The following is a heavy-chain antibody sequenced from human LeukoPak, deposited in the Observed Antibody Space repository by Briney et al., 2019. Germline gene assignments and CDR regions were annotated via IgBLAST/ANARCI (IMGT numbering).Heavy chain of an antibody. CDR3: ARGIDYYDSSGYDDY. J-gene: IGHJ4*02. Sequence: GSLRLSCAASGFTFSDYYMSWIRQPPGKGLEWIGEINHSGSTNYNPSLKSRVTISVDTSKNQFSLKLSSVTAADTAVYYCARGIDYYDSSGYDDYWGQGTLVTVSS. D-gene: IGHD3-22*01. CDR2: INHSGST. CDR1: GFTFSDYY. V-gene: IGHV4-34*01.